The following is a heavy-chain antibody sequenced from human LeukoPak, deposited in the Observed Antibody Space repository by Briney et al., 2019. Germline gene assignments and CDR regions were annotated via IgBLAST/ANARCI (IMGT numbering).Heavy chain of an antibody. CDR3: ARGSSNYVGEYYYYMDV. J-gene: IGHJ6*03. V-gene: IGHV1-69*05. CDR1: GGTFSSYA. CDR2: IIPIFGTA. Sequence: GASVKVSCKASGGTFSSYAISWVRQAPGQGLEWMGGIIPIFGTANYAQKFQGRVTITTSGSTSTAYMELSSLRSEDTAVYYCARGSSNYVGEYYYYMDVWGKGTTVTVSS. D-gene: IGHD4-11*01.